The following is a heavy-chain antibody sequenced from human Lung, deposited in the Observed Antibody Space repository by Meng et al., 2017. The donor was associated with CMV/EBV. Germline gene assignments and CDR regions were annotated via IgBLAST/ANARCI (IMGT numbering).Heavy chain of an antibody. CDR2: LYPDGST. CDR3: ARTPVRFCNTHMCYAFDY. V-gene: IGHV4-4*07. CDR1: SDSITNCC. J-gene: IGHJ4*02. D-gene: IGHD2-2*01. Sequence: VSGRKLVTPSEPRSSQVIVLSDSITNCCLGWVRQPAGKGLEWIGRLYPDGSTDYNPSLSSRLTLSLDTSKIRFSLKLRSVTAADTAIYYCARTPVRFCNTHMCYAFDYWGQGALVTVSS.